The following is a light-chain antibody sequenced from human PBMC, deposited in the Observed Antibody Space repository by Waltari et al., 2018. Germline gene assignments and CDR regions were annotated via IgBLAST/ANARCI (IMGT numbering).Light chain of an antibody. CDR2: DAS. CDR3: QQRSKWPGT. V-gene: IGKV3-11*01. CDR1: QSVADD. Sequence: EIVLTQSPVTLSLSPGESATLSCRASQSVADDLVWYQQRAGQAPRLLIYDASNRAAGIPDRFSGSGSGTDFTLTISSLEPEDFAVYYCQQRSKWPGTFGQGTKIEIK. J-gene: IGKJ1*01.